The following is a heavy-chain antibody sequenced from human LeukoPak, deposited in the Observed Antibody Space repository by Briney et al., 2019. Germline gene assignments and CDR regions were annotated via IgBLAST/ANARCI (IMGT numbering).Heavy chain of an antibody. Sequence: ASVKVSCKASGCTFTSYGISWVRQAPGQGLEWMGWISAYNGNTNYAQKLQGGVTMTTDTSTSTAYMELRSLRSDDTAVYYCARQISYRVLGNHRRKTHFDYWGQGTLVTVSS. CDR2: ISAYNGNT. D-gene: IGHD3-3*02. CDR3: ARQISYRVLGNHRRKTHFDY. CDR1: GCTFTSYG. V-gene: IGHV1-18*01. J-gene: IGHJ4*02.